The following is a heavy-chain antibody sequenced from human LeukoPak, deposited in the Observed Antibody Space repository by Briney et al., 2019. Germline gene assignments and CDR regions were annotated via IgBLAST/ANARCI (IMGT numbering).Heavy chain of an antibody. V-gene: IGHV1-69*05. CDR3: ARDHIAARPGMDV. Sequence: ASVKVSCKASGGTFSSYAISWVRQAPGQGLEWMGGIIPIFGTVNYAQKFQGRVTITTDESTSTAYMELSSLRSEDTAVYYCARDHIAARPGMDVWGKGITVTVSS. D-gene: IGHD6-6*01. CDR2: IIPIFGTV. J-gene: IGHJ6*04. CDR1: GGTFSSYA.